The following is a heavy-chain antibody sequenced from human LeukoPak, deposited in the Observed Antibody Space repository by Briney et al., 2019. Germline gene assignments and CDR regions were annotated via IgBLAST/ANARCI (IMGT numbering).Heavy chain of an antibody. V-gene: IGHV3-74*01. Sequence: GGSLILSCAASGFTFNTYWMHWVRQPPGKGPVWVSRMNPEGTDIIYADSVKGRFTISRDNAKSTLYLQMNSLRAEDTAVYYCARDKEDDHGGSTFDYWGQGTLVTVSS. CDR2: MNPEGTDI. J-gene: IGHJ4*02. D-gene: IGHD4-23*01. CDR1: GFTFNTYW. CDR3: ARDKEDDHGGSTFDY.